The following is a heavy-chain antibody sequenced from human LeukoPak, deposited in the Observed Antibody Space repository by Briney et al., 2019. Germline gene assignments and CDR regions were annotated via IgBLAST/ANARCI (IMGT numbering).Heavy chain of an antibody. CDR3: TRAKMVVIDPDAFDI. Sequence: GGSLRLSCTASGFTFGDYAMSWVRQAPGKGLEWVGFSRSKAYGGTTEYAASVKGRFTISRDDSKSIAYLQMNSLKTEDTAVYYCTRAKMVVIDPDAFDIWGQGTMVTVSS. J-gene: IGHJ3*02. CDR2: SRSKAYGGTT. V-gene: IGHV3-49*04. CDR1: GFTFGDYA. D-gene: IGHD3-22*01.